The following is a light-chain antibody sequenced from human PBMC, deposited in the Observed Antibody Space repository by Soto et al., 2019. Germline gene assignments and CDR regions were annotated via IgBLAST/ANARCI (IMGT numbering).Light chain of an antibody. Sequence: DIVMTQSPDSLTVSLGERATINCKSSQSILYSSSNKNYLAWYQQKPGQPPKLLIYWASTRESGVPDRFRGSGSGTDFTLTISSLQAEDVAVYYGQQYFSTPRTFGGGTKVQI. V-gene: IGKV4-1*01. CDR1: QSILYSSSNKNY. CDR3: QQYFSTPRT. J-gene: IGKJ4*01. CDR2: WAS.